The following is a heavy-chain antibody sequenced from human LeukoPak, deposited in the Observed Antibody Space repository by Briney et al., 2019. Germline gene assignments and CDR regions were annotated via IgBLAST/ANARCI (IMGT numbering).Heavy chain of an antibody. CDR3: ARRVRGVIISYGMDV. J-gene: IGHJ6*04. CDR1: GFTFSSYS. CDR2: ISSSSSYI. V-gene: IGHV3-21*01. Sequence: GGSLRLSCAASGFTFSSYSMNWVRQAPGKGLERVSSISSSSSYIYYAESVEGRFTISRDNAKNSLYLQMNSLRAEDTAVYYCARRVRGVIISYGMDVWGKGTTVTVSS. D-gene: IGHD3-10*01.